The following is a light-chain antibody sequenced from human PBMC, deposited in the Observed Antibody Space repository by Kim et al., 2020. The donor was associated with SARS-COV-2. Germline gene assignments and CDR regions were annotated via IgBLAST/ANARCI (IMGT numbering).Light chain of an antibody. J-gene: IGKJ2*01. V-gene: IGKV3-20*01. CDR2: GAS. CDR1: QSVSSNS. CDR3: QQYGTSLHT. Sequence: EIMLTQSPGTLSLSPGERATLSCRASQSVSSNSLAWYQHRPGQAPRLLMYGASTRATGIPDRFSSSGSGTDFSLTISRLEPEDVAVYYCQQYGTSLHTFGQGTKLEI.